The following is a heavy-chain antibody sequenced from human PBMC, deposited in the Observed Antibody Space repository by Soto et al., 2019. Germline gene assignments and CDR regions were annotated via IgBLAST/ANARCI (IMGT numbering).Heavy chain of an antibody. D-gene: IGHD3-16*01. V-gene: IGHV4-59*08. J-gene: IGHJ4*02. CDR1: GGSLSSYY. CDR3: ARRWGDYFDY. Sequence: SETLSLTCVVSGGSLSSYYWSWTRQPPGKGLEWIGYIYYSGSTNYNPSLKSRVTISVDTSKNQFSLKVSSVTAADTAVYYCARRWGDYFDYWGQGTLVTVSS. CDR2: IYYSGST.